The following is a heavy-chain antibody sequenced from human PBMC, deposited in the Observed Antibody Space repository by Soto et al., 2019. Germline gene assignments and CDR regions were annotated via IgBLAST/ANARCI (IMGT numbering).Heavy chain of an antibody. Sequence: PSETLSLTCTVSGGSISDISYCWGWIRQPPGKGLQWIGCMFYSGATYYNPSLKNRVTLSVDTSNNEFSLKLVSVTAPDTAVYYCARRKSGSDWLDPWGQGTLVTVS. D-gene: IGHD2-15*01. J-gene: IGHJ5*02. CDR2: MFYSGAT. CDR3: ARRKSGSDWLDP. V-gene: IGHV4-39*01. CDR1: GGSISDISYC.